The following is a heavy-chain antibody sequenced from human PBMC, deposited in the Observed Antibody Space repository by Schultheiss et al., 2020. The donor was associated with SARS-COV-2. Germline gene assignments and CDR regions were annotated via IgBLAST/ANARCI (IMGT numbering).Heavy chain of an antibody. V-gene: IGHV4-39*01. J-gene: IGHJ2*01. CDR1: GVSVSSGGYY. CDR2: IYYSGST. CDR3: ARRNSLHSSSWYPSWYFDL. D-gene: IGHD6-13*01. Sequence: SETLSLTCAVSGVSVSSGGYYWGWIRQPPGKGLEWIGYIYYSGSTYYNPSLKSLVTISVDTSKNQFSLKLSSVTAADTAVYYCARRNSLHSSSWYPSWYFDLWGRGTLVTVSS.